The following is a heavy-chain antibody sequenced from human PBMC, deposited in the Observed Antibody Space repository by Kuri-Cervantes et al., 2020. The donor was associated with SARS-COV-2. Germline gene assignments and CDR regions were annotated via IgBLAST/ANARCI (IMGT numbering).Heavy chain of an antibody. CDR3: ARDAYCGGDCFEYFQH. CDR2: TRNKANSYTT. V-gene: IGHV3-72*01. J-gene: IGHJ1*01. Sequence: GGSLRLSCAASGFTFSDHYMDWVRQAPGKGLEWVGRTRNKANSYTTEYAASVKGRFTISRDDSKNSLYLQMNSLRAEDTAVYYCARDAYCGGDCFEYFQHWGQGTLVTVSS. D-gene: IGHD2-21*01. CDR1: GFTFSDHY.